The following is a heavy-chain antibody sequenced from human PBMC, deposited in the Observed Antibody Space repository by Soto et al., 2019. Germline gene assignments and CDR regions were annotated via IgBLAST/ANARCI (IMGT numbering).Heavy chain of an antibody. V-gene: IGHV1-18*01. J-gene: IGHJ6*02. Sequence: QVQLVQSGAEVKKPGASVKVSCKASGYTFTRSGISWVRQAPGQGLEWMGWIRTYNGDTNYAQTFQGRVTMTTDTSTSTVHMEVRSLRSDDTAVYYCAGEGVAPYYYYGMDVWGQGTPVTVSS. CDR1: GYTFTRSG. D-gene: IGHD5-12*01. CDR3: AGEGVAPYYYYGMDV. CDR2: IRTYNGDT.